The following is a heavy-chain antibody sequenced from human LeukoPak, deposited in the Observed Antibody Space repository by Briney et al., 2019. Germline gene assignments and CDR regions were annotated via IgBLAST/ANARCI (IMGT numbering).Heavy chain of an antibody. D-gene: IGHD3-16*01. J-gene: IGHJ4*02. Sequence: GGSLRLSCAASGYTFSSHGMTWVRQAPGKGLEWVSTINGAGDNTNYADTVKGRFTISRDNSKNTVYLQMNSLRAEDTAIYYCAKVTVCYGCYFDYWGQGTLVTVSS. V-gene: IGHV3-23*01. CDR3: AKVTVCYGCYFDY. CDR2: INGAGDNT. CDR1: GYTFSSHG.